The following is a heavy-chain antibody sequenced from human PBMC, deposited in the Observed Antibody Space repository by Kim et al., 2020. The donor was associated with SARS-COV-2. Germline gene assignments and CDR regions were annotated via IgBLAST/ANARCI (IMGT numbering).Heavy chain of an antibody. CDR1: GYSFTSYW. J-gene: IGHJ5*02. CDR2: IYPGDSDI. Sequence: GESLKISCKGSGYSFTSYWIGWVRQMPGKGLEWMGIIYPGDSDIRYSPSFQGQVTISADKSISTAYLQWSSLKASDTAMYYCARRTYCSSTSCYRWFDPWGQGTLVTVSS. D-gene: IGHD2-2*01. CDR3: ARRTYCSSTSCYRWFDP. V-gene: IGHV5-51*01.